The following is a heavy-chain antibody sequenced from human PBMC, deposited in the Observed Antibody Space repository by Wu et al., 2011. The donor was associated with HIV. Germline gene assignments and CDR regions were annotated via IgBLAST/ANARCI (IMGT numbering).Heavy chain of an antibody. J-gene: IGHJ4*02. CDR2: LIAIFGTS. V-gene: IGHV1-69*12. CDR3: AIRRDGDTFFDQ. D-gene: IGHD5-24*01. Sequence: QVQLVQSEAEVKKPGSSIKVSCKASGGVFNEFTFNWVRQAPGHGLEWVGGLIAIFGTSTSAQKFQGRLTTWGDGSTRTAYMELSGLTSEDTAMYYCAIRRDGDTFFDQWGQGTLVAVSS. CDR1: GGVFNEFT.